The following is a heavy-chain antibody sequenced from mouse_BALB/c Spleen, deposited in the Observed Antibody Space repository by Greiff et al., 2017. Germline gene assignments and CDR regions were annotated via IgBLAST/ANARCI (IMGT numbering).Heavy chain of an antibody. V-gene: IGHV2-9*02. CDR2: IWAGGST. Sequence: QVQLKESGPGLVAPSQSLSITCTVSGFSLTSYGVHWVRQPPGKGLEWLGVIWAGGSTNYNSALMSRLSISKDNSKSQVFLKMNSLQTDDTAMYYCARVALMITTTWFAYWGQGTLVTVSA. D-gene: IGHD2-4*01. CDR1: GFSLTSYG. J-gene: IGHJ3*01. CDR3: ARVALMITTTWFAY.